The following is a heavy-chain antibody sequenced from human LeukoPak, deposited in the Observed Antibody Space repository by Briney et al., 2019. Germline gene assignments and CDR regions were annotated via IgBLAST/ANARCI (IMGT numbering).Heavy chain of an antibody. Sequence: GGSLRLSCAASGFTFSSYSMNWVRQAPGKGLEWVSTISSSSGYIYYADSVKGRFTISRDNAKDSLYLQMNSLRAEDTAVYYCARSIVIADTTRGFDYWGQGTLVTVSS. D-gene: IGHD2/OR15-2a*01. J-gene: IGHJ4*02. V-gene: IGHV3-21*01. CDR2: ISSSSGYI. CDR3: ARSIVIADTTRGFDY. CDR1: GFTFSSYS.